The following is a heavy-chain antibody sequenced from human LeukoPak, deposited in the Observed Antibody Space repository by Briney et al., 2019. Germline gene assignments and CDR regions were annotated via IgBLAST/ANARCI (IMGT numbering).Heavy chain of an antibody. CDR3: ARHRGYVGAFDV. CDR1: GGSISGYY. J-gene: IGHJ3*01. CDR2: IYYSGST. D-gene: IGHD3-22*01. Sequence: SETLSLTCTVSGGSISGYYWSWIRQPPGKGLEWIGFIYYSGSTSYNPSLKSRVTISVDTSKNQFSLNLSSVTASETAVYYCARHRGYVGAFDVRGRGTMVTVSS. V-gene: IGHV4-59*08.